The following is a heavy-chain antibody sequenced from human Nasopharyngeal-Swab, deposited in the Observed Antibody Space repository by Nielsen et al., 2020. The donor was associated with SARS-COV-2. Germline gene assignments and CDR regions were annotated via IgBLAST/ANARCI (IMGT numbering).Heavy chain of an antibody. J-gene: IGHJ6*03. Sequence: GGSLRLSCAASGFTVSSNYMTWVRQAPGKGLEWVSIIYSGGNTYHADSVKGRFTISRDNSKNTLYLQMNSLRAEDTAVYYCESDIVVVPAAIEALGYYYMDVWGKGTTVTVSS. CDR1: GFTVSSNY. CDR3: ESDIVVVPAAIEALGYYYMDV. CDR2: IYSGGNT. V-gene: IGHV3-66*02. D-gene: IGHD2-2*02.